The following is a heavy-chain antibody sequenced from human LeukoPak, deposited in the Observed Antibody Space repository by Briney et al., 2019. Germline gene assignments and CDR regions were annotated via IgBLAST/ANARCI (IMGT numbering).Heavy chain of an antibody. CDR3: ARDNFRIRGYYYYYYGMDV. J-gene: IGHJ6*02. Sequence: GALVKVSCKASGYTFTSYYMHWVRQAPGQGLEWMGIINPSGGSTSYAQKFQGRVTMTRDTSTSTVYMELSSLRSEDTAVYYCARDNFRIRGYYYYYYGMDVWGQGTTVTVSS. V-gene: IGHV1-46*01. D-gene: IGHD2-15*01. CDR1: GYTFTSYY. CDR2: INPSGGST.